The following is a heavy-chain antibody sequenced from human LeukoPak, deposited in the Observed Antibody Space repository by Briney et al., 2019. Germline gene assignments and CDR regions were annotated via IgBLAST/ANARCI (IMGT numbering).Heavy chain of an antibody. D-gene: IGHD1-26*01. Sequence: GESLKISCKGSGYSFTSYWIGWVRQMPGKGLEWMGIIYPGDSDTRYSPSFQGQVTISADKSISTAYLQWSSLKASDTAMYYCARSVPKSIVGAPTFVYWGQGTLVTVSS. CDR1: GYSFTSYW. CDR3: ARSVPKSIVGAPTFVY. V-gene: IGHV5-51*01. CDR2: IYPGDSDT. J-gene: IGHJ4*02.